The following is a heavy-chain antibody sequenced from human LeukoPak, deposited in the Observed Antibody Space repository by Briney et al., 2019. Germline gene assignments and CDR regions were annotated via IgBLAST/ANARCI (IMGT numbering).Heavy chain of an antibody. Sequence: SQTLSLTCAISGDXVSSNSAGWNWVRQSPSRGLEWLGRTYYRSKWYNYYAVSVIRRITINPYTSKNQFSLQLNSVTPEDTAVYYCGRGRRSYYGMDVWGQGTTVTVSS. J-gene: IGHJ6*02. CDR2: TYYRSKWYN. D-gene: IGHD1-1*01. V-gene: IGHV6-1*01. CDR3: GRGRRSYYGMDV. CDR1: GDXVSSNSAG.